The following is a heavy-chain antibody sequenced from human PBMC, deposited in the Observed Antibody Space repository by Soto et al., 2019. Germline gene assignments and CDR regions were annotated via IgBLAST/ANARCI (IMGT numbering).Heavy chain of an antibody. CDR3: AICEDFWYFDL. J-gene: IGHJ2*01. CDR1: GGSFSGYY. D-gene: IGHD2-21*01. CDR2: INHSGST. Sequence: QVQLQQWGAGLLKPSETLSLTCAVYGGSFSGYYWSWIRQPPGKGLEWIGEINHSGSTNYNPSLKSRVTISVDTSKNQFSLKLSSVTAADTAVYSCAICEDFWYFDLWGRGTLVTVSS. V-gene: IGHV4-34*01.